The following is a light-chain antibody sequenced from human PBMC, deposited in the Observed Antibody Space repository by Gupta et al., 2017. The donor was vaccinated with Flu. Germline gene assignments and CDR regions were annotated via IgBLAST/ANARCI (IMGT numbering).Light chain of an antibody. J-gene: IGKJ1*01. V-gene: IGKV1-39*01. Sequence: DIHMTQSPSSLSASVADRVTITCRASQSISSYLNWYQQKPGKAPKLLLYAASSLQSGVLSRFSGSGSGTDFTLTISRLQPADFATYYCRQTDSTPPTFGQGTKVEIK. CDR2: AAS. CDR3: RQTDSTPPT. CDR1: QSISSY.